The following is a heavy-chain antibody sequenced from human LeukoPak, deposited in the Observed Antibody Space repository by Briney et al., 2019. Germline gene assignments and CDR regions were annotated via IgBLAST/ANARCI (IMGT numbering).Heavy chain of an antibody. Sequence: SETLSLTCTVSGGSISSYYWTWVRQPPGKRLEWIGYIFHTGSTNYNPSLKSRVTISADTSKNQFSLKLSSVTAADTAVYYCGRRVAGSGYRDYWGQGTLVTVSS. D-gene: IGHD3-22*01. CDR1: GGSISSYY. J-gene: IGHJ4*02. V-gene: IGHV4-59*08. CDR2: IFHTGST. CDR3: GRRVAGSGYRDY.